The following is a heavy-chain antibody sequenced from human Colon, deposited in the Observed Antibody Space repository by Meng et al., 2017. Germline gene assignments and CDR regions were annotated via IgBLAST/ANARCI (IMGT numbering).Heavy chain of an antibody. D-gene: IGHD1-1*01. J-gene: IGHJ4*02. Sequence: EQLVERGGGVVQPGRSLRLSCAASGFTFSSYGMHWVRQVTGKGLEWVSGVGVSGETYYSDSAKGRFTISRENAKNSLYLQMDNLRAGDTAMYYCARMNDWVFESWGQGTLVTVSS. CDR1: GFTFSSYG. CDR2: VGVSGET. CDR3: ARMNDWVFES. V-gene: IGHV3-13*01.